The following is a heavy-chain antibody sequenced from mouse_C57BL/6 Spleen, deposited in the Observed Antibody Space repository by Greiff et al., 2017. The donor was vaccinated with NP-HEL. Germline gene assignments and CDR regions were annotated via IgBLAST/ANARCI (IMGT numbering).Heavy chain of an antibody. CDR2: IWTGGGT. CDR3: ARNSDGSSYAWFAY. J-gene: IGHJ3*01. D-gene: IGHD1-1*01. V-gene: IGHV2-9-1*01. Sequence: VKVVESGPGLVAPSQSLSITCTVSGFSLTSYAISWVRQPPGKGLEWLGVIWTGGGTNYNSALKSRLSISKDNSKSQVFLKMNSLQTDDTARYYCARNSDGSSYAWFAYWGQGTLVTVSA. CDR1: GFSLTSYA.